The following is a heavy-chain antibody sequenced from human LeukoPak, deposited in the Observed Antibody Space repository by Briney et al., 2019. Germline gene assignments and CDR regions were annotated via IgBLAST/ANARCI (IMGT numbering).Heavy chain of an antibody. CDR1: GFTFSSYA. D-gene: IGHD6-13*01. J-gene: IGHJ4*02. Sequence: GGSLRLSCAASGFTFSSYAMTWVRQAPGKGLEWVSAISGSCGSTYFADSVKGRFTVSRDNSKDTLYLQMNSLRAEDTAVYYCAKDHQGYWADSFDYWGQGTLVTVSS. CDR2: ISGSCGST. CDR3: AKDHQGYWADSFDY. V-gene: IGHV3-23*01.